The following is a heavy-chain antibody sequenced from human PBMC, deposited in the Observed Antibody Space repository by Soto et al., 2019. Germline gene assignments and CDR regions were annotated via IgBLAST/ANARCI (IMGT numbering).Heavy chain of an antibody. V-gene: IGHV3-15*01. J-gene: IGHJ6*03. CDR2: IKSKTDGGTT. D-gene: IGHD4-17*01. CDR3: TTGGGTVTSLYYYYMDV. CDR1: GLTCSNAW. Sequence: VGSLRLSCAASGLTCSNAWMSWVRQATGKGLEWVGRIKSKTDGGTTDYAAPVKGRFTISRDDSKNTLYLQMNSLKTEDTAVYYRTTGGGTVTSLYYYYMDVWGKGTTLTVSS.